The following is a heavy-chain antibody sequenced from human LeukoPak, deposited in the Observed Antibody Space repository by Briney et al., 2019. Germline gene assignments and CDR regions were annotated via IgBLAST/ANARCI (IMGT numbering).Heavy chain of an antibody. J-gene: IGHJ4*02. D-gene: IGHD3-16*02. CDR3: AKASHDYVWGSYRDDYFDY. CDR2: ISGSGGST. Sequence: PGGSLRLSCAASGFSFRNYAISWVRQAPGKGLEWVSSISGSGGSTYSADSVKGRFTISRENSNNTLYLQMNSLRAEDTAVYYCAKASHDYVWGSYRDDYFDYWGQGTLVTVSS. CDR1: GFSFRNYA. V-gene: IGHV3-23*01.